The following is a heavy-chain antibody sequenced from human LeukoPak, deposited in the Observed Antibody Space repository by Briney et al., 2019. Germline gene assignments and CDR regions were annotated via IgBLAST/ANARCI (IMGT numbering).Heavy chain of an antibody. J-gene: IGHJ4*02. CDR1: GFTFGSYG. Sequence: GGSLRLSCAASGFTFGSYGMSWVRQAPGKGLEWVSAISGSGGSTYYADSVKGRFTISRDNSKNTLYLQMNSLRAEDTAVYYCAKVALGYSYECFDYWGQGTLVTVSS. D-gene: IGHD5-18*01. V-gene: IGHV3-23*01. CDR2: ISGSGGST. CDR3: AKVALGYSYECFDY.